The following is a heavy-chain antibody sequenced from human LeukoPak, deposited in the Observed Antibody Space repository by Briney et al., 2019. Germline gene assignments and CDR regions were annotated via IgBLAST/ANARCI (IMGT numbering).Heavy chain of an antibody. CDR2: VSADNGDT. V-gene: IGHV1-18*01. CDR3: ARGGEYHLLYYFDY. J-gene: IGHJ4*02. D-gene: IGHD2-2*01. Sequence: GASVKVSCKASGFTFNSYGISWVRQAPGQGLEWMGCVSADNGDTKYGQKRKGRVTMTTDKSTSTAYRELRSLRSDDTAVYYCARGGEYHLLYYFDYWGQGTLVTVPS. CDR1: GFTFNSYG.